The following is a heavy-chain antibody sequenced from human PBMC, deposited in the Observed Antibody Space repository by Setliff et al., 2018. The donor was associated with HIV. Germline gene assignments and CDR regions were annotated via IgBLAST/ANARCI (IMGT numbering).Heavy chain of an antibody. Sequence: GGSLRLSCAASGFNFRTYSMNWVRQAPGKGLEWVASISSSTAAIDYADSVKGRFAISRDNTGNSLYLQMTSLTAEDTAVYYCVKDGDYRNGDYDAFDIWGQGTMVTVSS. D-gene: IGHD4-17*01. CDR2: ISSSTAAI. V-gene: IGHV3-21*01. CDR3: VKDGDYRNGDYDAFDI. CDR1: GFNFRTYS. J-gene: IGHJ3*02.